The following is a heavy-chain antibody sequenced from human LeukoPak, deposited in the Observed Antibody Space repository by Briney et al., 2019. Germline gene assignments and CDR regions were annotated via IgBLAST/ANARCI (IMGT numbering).Heavy chain of an antibody. CDR1: GFTFSSYG. D-gene: IGHD6-19*01. CDR2: AWSDGKYK. V-gene: IGHV3-33*06. J-gene: IGHJ4*02. Sequence: PGMPLTLSCAASGFTFSSYGIHWVRQAPGKGLEWVAVAWSDGKYKYYGDSVKGRFTISKDNSNNTLYLQMNSQRAEDTAVYYCAKDLGHSSACDSWGQGTRVTVSS. CDR3: AKDLGHSSACDS.